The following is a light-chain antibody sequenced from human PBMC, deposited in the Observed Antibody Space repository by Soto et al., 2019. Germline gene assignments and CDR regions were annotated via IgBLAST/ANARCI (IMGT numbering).Light chain of an antibody. J-gene: IGKJ3*01. CDR1: QSVSSY. CDR3: QQRSNCPPEFT. CDR2: DAS. V-gene: IGKV3-11*01. Sequence: EIVLTQSPATLSLSPGERATLSCRASQSVSSYLAWYQQKPGQAPRLLIYDASNRATGIPARFSGSGSGTDFTLTISSLEPEDFAVYYCQQRSNCPPEFTLGPGTKVDIK.